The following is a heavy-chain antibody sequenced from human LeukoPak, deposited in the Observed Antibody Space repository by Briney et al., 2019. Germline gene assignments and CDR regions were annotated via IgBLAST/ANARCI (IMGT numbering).Heavy chain of an antibody. D-gene: IGHD2/OR15-2a*01. CDR1: GFTFSTHT. J-gene: IGHJ4*02. Sequence: GGSLRLSCAASGFTFSTHTMAWVRQAPGKGLEWLSYISGSSNVIYYADSVRGRFTISRDSAKNSLFLQMNSLRVDDTAIYYCAGYGFYPYWGQGTPVIVSS. CDR3: AGYGFYPY. CDR2: ISGSSNVI. V-gene: IGHV3-48*01.